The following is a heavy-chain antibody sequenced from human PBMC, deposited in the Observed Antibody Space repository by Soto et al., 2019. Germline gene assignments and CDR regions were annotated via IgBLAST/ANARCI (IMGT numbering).Heavy chain of an antibody. J-gene: IGHJ2*01. V-gene: IGHV1-69*13. CDR1: GGTFSNYS. CDR2: IIPIFGTV. D-gene: IGHD5-12*01. CDR3: ARGNHRWLQLWYFDL. Sequence: ASVKVSCEASGGTFSNYSISWVRQDPGQGLEWMGGIIPIFGTVNYARKFQGRVTITADESTSTAYMELSSLRSEDTAVYYCARGNHRWLQLWYFDLWGRGTLVTVSS.